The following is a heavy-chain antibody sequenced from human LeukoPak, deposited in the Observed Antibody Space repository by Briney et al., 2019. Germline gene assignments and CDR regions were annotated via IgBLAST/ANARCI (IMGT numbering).Heavy chain of an antibody. Sequence: SETLSLTCTVSGGSISSYYWSWIRQPPGQGLEWIGYIYYSGSTNYNPSLKSRVTISVETSKNQFSLKLSSVTAADTAVYYCASGQKTYYYDSSGYYYVAYFDYWGQGTLVTVSS. CDR1: GGSISSYY. J-gene: IGHJ4*02. D-gene: IGHD3-22*01. CDR3: ASGQKTYYYDSSGYYYVAYFDY. V-gene: IGHV4-59*12. CDR2: IYYSGST.